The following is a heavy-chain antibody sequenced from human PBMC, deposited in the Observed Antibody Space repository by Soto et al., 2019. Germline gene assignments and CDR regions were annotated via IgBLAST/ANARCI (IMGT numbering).Heavy chain of an antibody. V-gene: IGHV1-69*01. CDR1: GGTFSSYP. CDR2: IIPFFGTS. J-gene: IGHJ6*02. CDR3: ARVGHITNYGMAV. D-gene: IGHD1-26*01. Sequence: QVQLVQSGAEVKKPGSSVKVSCGASGGTFSSYPINWVRQAPGQGLEWMGGIIPFFGTSNYAQKFQGRVTITADEYTSTADMELRSLRSEDTAVYYCARVGHITNYGMAVWGQGTTVNVSS.